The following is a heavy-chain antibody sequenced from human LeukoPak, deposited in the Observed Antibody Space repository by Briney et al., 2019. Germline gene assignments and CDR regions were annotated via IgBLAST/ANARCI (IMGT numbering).Heavy chain of an antibody. CDR2: ISSSSNTI. CDR3: ARDRLGTSSNDAFDI. CDR1: GFAFATYN. D-gene: IGHD2-2*01. Sequence: GGSLRLSCAASGFAFATYNMNWVRQAPGKGLEWVSYISSSSNTIYYADSVKGRFTISRDNAKNSLYLQMNSLRAEDTAVYYCARDRLGTSSNDAFDIWGQGTMVTVSS. V-gene: IGHV3-48*01. J-gene: IGHJ3*02.